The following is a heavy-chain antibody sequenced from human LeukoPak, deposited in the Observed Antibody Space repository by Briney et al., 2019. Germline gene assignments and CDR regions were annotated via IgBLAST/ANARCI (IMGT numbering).Heavy chain of an antibody. CDR3: ARERLSCGGDCLDD. J-gene: IGHJ4*02. V-gene: IGHV3-48*03. Sequence: GGSLILSCAASGFIFSDYEMNWVRQAPGKGLERVSYINSGGDSIYYADSVKGRFTMSRDNAENSMILQMNSLRDEDTALYYCARERLSCGGDCLDDWGQGTLVTVSS. D-gene: IGHD2-21*02. CDR2: INSGGDSI. CDR1: GFIFSDYE.